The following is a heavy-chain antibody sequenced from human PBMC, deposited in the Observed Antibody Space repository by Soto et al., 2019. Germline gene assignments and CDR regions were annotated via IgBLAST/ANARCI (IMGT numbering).Heavy chain of an antibody. CDR3: AKSHPITVISLDY. D-gene: IGHD3-16*02. CDR1: GFKFSNYV. V-gene: IGHV3-30*09. CDR2: ISYDGSNT. J-gene: IGHJ4*02. Sequence: QVQLVESGGGVVQPGTSLRLSCAASGFKFSNYVMHWVRQAPGKGLEWVSVISYDGSNTYYADSVKGRFAISRDNSKNTLYLQMTSLRAEDTAVYYCAKSHPITVISLDYWGQGILVTVSS.